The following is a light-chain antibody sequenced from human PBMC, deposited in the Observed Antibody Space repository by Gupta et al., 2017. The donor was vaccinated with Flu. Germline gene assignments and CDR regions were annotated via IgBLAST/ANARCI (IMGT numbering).Light chain of an antibody. CDR2: GAS. CDR1: QSVSSN. V-gene: IGKV3-15*01. Sequence: PATLSVSPGERATLSCRASQSVSSNLAWYQQKPGQAPRLLNYGASTRATGIPARFSGSGSGTEFTLTISSRQSEDFAVYYCQHENNWPKTFGQGTKVEIK. CDR3: QHENNWPKT. J-gene: IGKJ1*01.